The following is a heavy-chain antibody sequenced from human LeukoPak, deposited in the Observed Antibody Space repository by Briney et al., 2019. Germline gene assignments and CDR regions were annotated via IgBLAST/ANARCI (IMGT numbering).Heavy chain of an antibody. V-gene: IGHV3-23*01. D-gene: IGHD3-10*01. CDR3: AKDRDYKDKSTWRTFDY. CDR1: GFTFITHG. Sequence: GGSLRLSCGGSGFTFITHGVAGVRQAPGKGLEGVSIISGNGVYTYYADSVKGRFTISRDNSKNMVYLQMNSLRTDDTAIYYCAKDRDYKDKSTWRTFDYWGRGTLVTVSS. CDR2: ISGNGVYT. J-gene: IGHJ4*02.